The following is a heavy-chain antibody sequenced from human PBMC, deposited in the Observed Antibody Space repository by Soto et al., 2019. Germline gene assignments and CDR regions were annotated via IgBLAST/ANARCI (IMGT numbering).Heavy chain of an antibody. Sequence: QVQLVQSGAEVKMPGSSVKVSSKASGGTFSTNPISWVRQAPGQGLEWMGGTSPIFGSGSSSQTFHGRLTVTADKSTNTAYMELSNLTSGDTAVYYCARRQSGGFHRYFDSWGQGTLVTVSS. D-gene: IGHD2-15*01. CDR2: TSPIFGSG. CDR1: GGTFSTNP. V-gene: IGHV1-69*06. J-gene: IGHJ4*02. CDR3: ARRQSGGFHRYFDS.